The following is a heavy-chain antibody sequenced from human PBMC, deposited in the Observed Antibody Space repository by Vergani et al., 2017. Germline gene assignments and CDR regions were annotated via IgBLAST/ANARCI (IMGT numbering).Heavy chain of an antibody. J-gene: IGHJ2*01. CDR2: IYPGDSDT. CDR1: GYSFTSYW. Sequence: EVQLVQSGAEVKKPGESLKISCKGSGYSFTSYWIGWVRQMPGKGLEWMGIIYPGDSDTRYSPSFQGQVTISADKSISPAYLQWSSLKASDTAMYYCAGHTQYYYDRSGRSPYWYFDLWGRGTLVTVSS. V-gene: IGHV5-51*01. CDR3: AGHTQYYYDRSGRSPYWYFDL. D-gene: IGHD3-22*01.